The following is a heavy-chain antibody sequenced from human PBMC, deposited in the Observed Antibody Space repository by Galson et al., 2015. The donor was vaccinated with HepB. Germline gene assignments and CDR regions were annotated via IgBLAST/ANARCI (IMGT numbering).Heavy chain of an antibody. CDR2: MWYDGTYK. CDR3: ARDSGNGGSQD. D-gene: IGHD2-8*01. Sequence: SLSLSCAASGFIFSNYGMQWAREAPGKGLQWVAHMWYDGTYKHYADYVKGRLTNSRDNAKNSLFLQMNSVRAEDTSVYYCARDSGNGGSQDWCQGTLVSVSS. V-gene: IGHV3-33*01. J-gene: IGHJ4*02. CDR1: GFIFSNYG.